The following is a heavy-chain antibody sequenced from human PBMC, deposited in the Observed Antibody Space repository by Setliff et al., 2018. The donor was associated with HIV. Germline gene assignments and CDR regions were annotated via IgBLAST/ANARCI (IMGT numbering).Heavy chain of an antibody. CDR3: AREELRGTKVFDI. J-gene: IGHJ3*02. CDR2: INHSGSS. D-gene: IGHD3-10*01. CDR1: GGPLSAHH. Sequence: SETLSLTCAFYGGPLSAHHWGWIRQSPGKGLEWIGEINHSGSSKYNPSLKSRVTMSVDTSKNQFSLKLSSVTAADSAVYYCAREELRGTKVFDIWGQGTMVTVSS. V-gene: IGHV4-34*01.